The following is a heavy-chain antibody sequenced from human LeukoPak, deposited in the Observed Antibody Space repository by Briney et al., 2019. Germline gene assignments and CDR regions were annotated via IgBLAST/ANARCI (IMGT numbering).Heavy chain of an antibody. CDR3: ASGDRSSGSPH. V-gene: IGHV3-33*01. CDR2: IWYDGNNK. Sequence: PGGSLRLSCAASGFTFSSYGMHWVRQAPGKGLEWEAVIWYDGNNKYYADSVKGRFTISRDNSKNTLYLQMNSLRAEDTAVYYCASGDRSSGSPHWGQGTLVIVSS. J-gene: IGHJ4*02. CDR1: GFTFSSYG. D-gene: IGHD1-26*01.